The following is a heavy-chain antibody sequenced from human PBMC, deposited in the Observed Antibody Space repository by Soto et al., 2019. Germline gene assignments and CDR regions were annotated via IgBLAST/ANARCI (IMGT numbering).Heavy chain of an antibody. J-gene: IGHJ4*02. CDR3: ARLIGPEGTAMGPIDY. Sequence: SETLSLTCAVYGGSFSGYYWSWIRQPPGKGLEWIGEINHSGSTNYNPSLKSRVTISVDTSKNQFSLKLSSVTAADTAVYYCARLIGPEGTAMGPIDYWGQGTLVTVSS. V-gene: IGHV4-34*01. D-gene: IGHD5-18*01. CDR1: GGSFSGYY. CDR2: INHSGST.